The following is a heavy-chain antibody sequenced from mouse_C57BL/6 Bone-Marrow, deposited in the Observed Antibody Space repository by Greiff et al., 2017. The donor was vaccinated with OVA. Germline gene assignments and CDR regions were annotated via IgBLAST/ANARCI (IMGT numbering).Heavy chain of an antibody. D-gene: IGHD2-13*01. Sequence: VQLQQSGAELVRPGSSVKLSCKASGYTFTSYWLHWVKQRPIQGLEWIGNIDPSDSDTYYNQKFKGKATLTVDKSSSTAYMQLRGLKSEDSAVYCCACAVTERVCYFAYWGQGTTLTVSS. CDR3: ACAVTERVCYFAY. V-gene: IGHV1-52*01. J-gene: IGHJ2*01. CDR1: GYTFTSYW. CDR2: IDPSDSDT.